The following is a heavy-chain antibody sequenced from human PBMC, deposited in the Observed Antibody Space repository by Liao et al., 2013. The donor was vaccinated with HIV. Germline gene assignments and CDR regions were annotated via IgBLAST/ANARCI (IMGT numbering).Heavy chain of an antibody. CDR3: ARGGTIFGVVNNWFDP. J-gene: IGHJ5*02. V-gene: IGHV4-30-4*08. CDR2: IYYSGTT. CDR1: GDSFSSDDYY. Sequence: QVQLQESGPGLVKPSQTLSLTCTVSGDSFSSDDYYWSWIRQPPGKGLEWIGYIYYSGTTYYNPSLRSRVSISMDTSNNQFSLKLTAATAADTAMYYCARGGTIFGVVNNWFDPWGQGTLVTVSS. D-gene: IGHD3-3*01.